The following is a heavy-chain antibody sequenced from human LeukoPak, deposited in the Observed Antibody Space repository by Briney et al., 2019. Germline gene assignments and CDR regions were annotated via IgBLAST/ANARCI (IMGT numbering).Heavy chain of an antibody. CDR2: SNPNGGGT. V-gene: IGHV1-2*02. J-gene: IGHJ6*03. CDR3: ARGPGLELTITSYYYSYMDV. Sequence: ASVKVSCKASGYTFTGYDMHWVRQAPGQGLEWMGWSNPNGGGTNYAQKFQGRVTMTRDTSISTAYMEMSRLRSDDTAVYYCARGPGLELTITSYYYSYMDVWGKGTTVTVSS. D-gene: IGHD1-7*01. CDR1: GYTFTGYD.